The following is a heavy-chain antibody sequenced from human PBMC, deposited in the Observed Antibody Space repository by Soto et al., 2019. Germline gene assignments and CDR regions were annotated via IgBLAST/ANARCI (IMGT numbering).Heavy chain of an antibody. V-gene: IGHV1-3*01. CDR1: GYTFTSYA. J-gene: IGHJ4*02. CDR2: INAGNGNT. CDR3: ARAPGAAIDY. Sequence: GASVKVSCKASGYTFTSYAMHWVRQAPGRGLEWMGWINAGNGNTKFSQKFQGRVTITRDTSASTAYMELSSLRSEDTAVYYCARAPGAAIDYWGQGTLVTVSS.